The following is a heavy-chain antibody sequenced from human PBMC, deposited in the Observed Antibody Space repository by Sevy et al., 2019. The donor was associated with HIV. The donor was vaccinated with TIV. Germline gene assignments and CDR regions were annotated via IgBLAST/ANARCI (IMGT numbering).Heavy chain of an antibody. CDR1: GGSISSGGYS. V-gene: IGHV4-30-2*01. D-gene: IGHD3-3*01. J-gene: IGHJ4*02. Sequence: SETLSLTCAVSGGSISSGGYSWSWIRQPPGKGLEWIGYIYHSGSTYYNPSLKGRVTISVDRSKNQFSLKLSSVTAADTAVYYCARGRALRFLEWLEYFDYWGQGTLVTVSS. CDR2: IYHSGST. CDR3: ARGRALRFLEWLEYFDY.